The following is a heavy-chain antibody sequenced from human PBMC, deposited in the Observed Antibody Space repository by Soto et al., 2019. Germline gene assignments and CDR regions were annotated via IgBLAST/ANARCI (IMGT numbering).Heavy chain of an antibody. CDR3: ARGITPTITIFGVVRKGYYYYYMDV. J-gene: IGHJ6*03. CDR2: INHSGST. D-gene: IGHD3-3*01. Sequence: SETLSLTCAVYGGSFSGYYWSWIRQPPGKGLEWIGEINHSGSTNYNPSLKSRVTISVDTSKNQFSLKLSSVTAADTAVYYCARGITPTITIFGVVRKGYYYYYMDVWGKGTTVTVSS. CDR1: GGSFSGYY. V-gene: IGHV4-34*01.